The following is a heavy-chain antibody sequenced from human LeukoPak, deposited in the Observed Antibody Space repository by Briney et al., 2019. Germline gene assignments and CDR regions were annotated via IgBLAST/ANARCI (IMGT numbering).Heavy chain of an antibody. Sequence: GRSLRLSCAASGFTFTSYALHWVRQAPGKGLEWVAVISYDGSNKYYADSVKGRFTISRDNSKNTLYLQMNSLRAEDTAVYYCARDPAAAGTHDYWGQGTLVTVSS. CDR3: ARDPAAAGTHDY. CDR1: GFTFTSYA. CDR2: ISYDGSNK. D-gene: IGHD6-13*01. J-gene: IGHJ4*02. V-gene: IGHV3-30-3*01.